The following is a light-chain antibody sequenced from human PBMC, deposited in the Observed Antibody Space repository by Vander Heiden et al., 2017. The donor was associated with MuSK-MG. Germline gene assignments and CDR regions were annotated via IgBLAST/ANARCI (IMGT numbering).Light chain of an antibody. CDR2: PAS. CDR3: RQDDNFPLT. CDR1: QDIRKY. V-gene: IGKV1-6*01. Sequence: AIQMTQSPSSLSASVGDRVTITCRASQDIRKYLGWYQQKPGKAPKLLIYPASILHSGVPSRSSGRGSGSHFTLTISSLQPAAFPTYSCRQDDNFPLTFGGGTKVEIK. J-gene: IGKJ4*01.